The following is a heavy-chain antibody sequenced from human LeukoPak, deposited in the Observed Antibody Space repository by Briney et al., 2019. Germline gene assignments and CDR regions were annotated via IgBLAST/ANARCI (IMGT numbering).Heavy chain of an antibody. CDR2: ISSSGSTI. V-gene: IGHV3-11*01. D-gene: IGHD4-17*01. Sequence: GGSLRLSCAASGFTVSSNYMSWVRQAPGKGLEWVSYISSSGSTIYYADSVKGRFTISRDNAKNSLYLQMNSLRAEDTAVYYCARGDYGDYGVPLDYWGQGTLVTVSS. CDR1: GFTVSSNY. J-gene: IGHJ4*02. CDR3: ARGDYGDYGVPLDY.